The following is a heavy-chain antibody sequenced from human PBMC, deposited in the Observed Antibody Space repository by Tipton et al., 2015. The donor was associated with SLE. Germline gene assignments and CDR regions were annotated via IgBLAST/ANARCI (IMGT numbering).Heavy chain of an antibody. J-gene: IGHJ4*02. V-gene: IGHV4-34*01. CDR2: INHSGST. CDR1: GGSFSGYY. CDR3: ARGEELNGPYGY. Sequence: LRLSCAVYGGSFSGYYWNWIRQPPGKGLEWIGEINHSGSTNYNPSLKSRVTISVDTSKNQFSPKLNSVTAADTAVYYCARGEELNGPYGYWGQGTLVTVSS. D-gene: IGHD2-8*01.